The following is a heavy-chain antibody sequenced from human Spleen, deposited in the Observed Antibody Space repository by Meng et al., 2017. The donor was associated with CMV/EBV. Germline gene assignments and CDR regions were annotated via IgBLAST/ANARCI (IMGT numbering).Heavy chain of an antibody. D-gene: IGHD6-13*01. Sequence: ASVKVSCKASGYTFTAHYFHWVRQAPGQGLEWVAWINPNDGVTNFIEKFQGRVTMTRDTSMSTAYMELSRLTSDDTAVYYCARRGIAARRSFDIWGQGTTVTVSS. J-gene: IGHJ3*02. CDR3: ARRGIAARRSFDI. CDR2: INPNDGVT. V-gene: IGHV1-2*02. CDR1: GYTFTAHY.